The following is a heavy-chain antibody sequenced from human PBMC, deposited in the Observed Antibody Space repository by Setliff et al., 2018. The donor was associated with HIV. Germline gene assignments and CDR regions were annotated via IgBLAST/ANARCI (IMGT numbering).Heavy chain of an antibody. D-gene: IGHD3-3*01. V-gene: IGHV1-3*01. CDR3: AREIRNYDFWSGYWEDHYFDS. J-gene: IGHJ4*02. Sequence: ASVKVSCKASGYTFTSYAMHWVRQAPGQRLEWMGWINAGNGNTKYSQKFQGRVTITRDTSASTAYMELSSLSSEDTAVYYCAREIRNYDFWSGYWEDHYFDSWGQGTLVTVSS. CDR2: INAGNGNT. CDR1: GYTFTSYA.